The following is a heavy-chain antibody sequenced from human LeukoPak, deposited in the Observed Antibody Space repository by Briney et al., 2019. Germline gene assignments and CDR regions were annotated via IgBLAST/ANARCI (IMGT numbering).Heavy chain of an antibody. V-gene: IGHV3-33*01. CDR2: IWYDGSSK. J-gene: IGHJ6*02. D-gene: IGHD5-24*01. Sequence: PGRSLRLSCAASGFTFSSCSMHWVRQAPGKGLEWVAVIWYDGSSKYYVDSVKGRFTISRDNSKNTLYLQMNSLRAEDTAVYYCARDRFEMATTYYYGTDVWGQGTTVTVSS. CDR1: GFTFSSCS. CDR3: ARDRFEMATTYYYGTDV.